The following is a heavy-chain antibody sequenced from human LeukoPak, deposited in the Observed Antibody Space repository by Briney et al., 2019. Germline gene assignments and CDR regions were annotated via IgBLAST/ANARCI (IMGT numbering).Heavy chain of an antibody. CDR3: ARGAVLTGGDYSVGLDYYYMDV. Sequence: GASVKVSCKASGYTFTGYYMHWVRQAPGQGLEWMGWINPNSGGTNYAQKFQGRVTITRNTSISTAYMELSSLRSEDTAVYYCARGAVLTGGDYSVGLDYYYMDVWGKGTTVTVSS. D-gene: IGHD4-17*01. J-gene: IGHJ6*03. CDR2: INPNSGGT. CDR1: GYTFTGYY. V-gene: IGHV1-2*02.